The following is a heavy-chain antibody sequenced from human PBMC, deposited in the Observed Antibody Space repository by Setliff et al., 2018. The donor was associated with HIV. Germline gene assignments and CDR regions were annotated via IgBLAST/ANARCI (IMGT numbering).Heavy chain of an antibody. CDR1: GFTFSLYD. D-gene: IGHD1-26*01. J-gene: IGHJ4*02. CDR3: ARVNGTYYPNFLDY. V-gene: IGHV3-30*19. Sequence: GGSLRLSCETSGFTFSLYDIHWVRQAPGRGLEWMASISNDGSKKYYPDSMKGRLSISRDKSKSTVYLQMDTLRVEDTAVYFCARVNGTYYPNFLDYWGQGALVTVSS. CDR2: ISNDGSKK.